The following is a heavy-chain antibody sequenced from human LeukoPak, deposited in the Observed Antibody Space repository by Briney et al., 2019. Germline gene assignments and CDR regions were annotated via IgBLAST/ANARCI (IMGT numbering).Heavy chain of an antibody. CDR3: ARGPRIAAAGTKRTGWFDP. D-gene: IGHD6-13*01. CDR1: GYTFTGYY. Sequence: ASVKVSCKASGYTFTGYYMHWVRQAPGQGLGWMGWINPNSGGTNYAQKFQGWVTMTRDTSISTAYMELSRLRSDDTAVYYCARGPRIAAAGTKRTGWFDPWGQGTLVTVSS. V-gene: IGHV1-2*04. CDR2: INPNSGGT. J-gene: IGHJ5*02.